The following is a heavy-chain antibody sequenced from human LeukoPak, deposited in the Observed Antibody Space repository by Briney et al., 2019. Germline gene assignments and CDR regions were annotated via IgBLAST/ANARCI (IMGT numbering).Heavy chain of an antibody. V-gene: IGHV7-4-1*02. CDR2: INTNTGNP. D-gene: IGHD2-2*02. CDR3: ATLPPICSSTSCYTSGSLDFDY. CDR1: GYTFTSYA. J-gene: IGHJ4*02. Sequence: ASVKVSCKASGYTFTSYAMNWVRQAPGQGLEWMGWINTNTGNPTYAQGFTGRFVFSLDTSVSTGYLPSSSLKAEDTAVYYCATLPPICSSTSCYTSGSLDFDYWGQGTLVTVSS.